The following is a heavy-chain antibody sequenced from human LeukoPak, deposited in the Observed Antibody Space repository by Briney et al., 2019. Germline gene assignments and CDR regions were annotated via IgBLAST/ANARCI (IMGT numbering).Heavy chain of an antibody. Sequence: ASVKVSCKASGYTFTSYDINWVRQATGQGLEWMGWMNPNSGNTGYAQKFQGRVTITRNTSISTAYMELSSLRSEDTAVYYCARRLSGAAYYYYMDVWGKGTTVTVSS. V-gene: IGHV1-8*03. D-gene: IGHD6-25*01. CDR2: MNPNSGNT. J-gene: IGHJ6*03. CDR1: GYTFTSYD. CDR3: ARRLSGAAYYYYMDV.